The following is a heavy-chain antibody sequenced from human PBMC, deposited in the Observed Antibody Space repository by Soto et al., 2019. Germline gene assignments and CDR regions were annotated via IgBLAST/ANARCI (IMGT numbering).Heavy chain of an antibody. CDR1: GFTFSSYS. CDR2: ISSSSSYI. V-gene: IGHV3-21*01. Sequence: GGTLRLSCAASGFTFSSYSMNWVRQAPGKGLEWVSSISSSSSYIYYADSVKGRFTISRDNAKNSLYLQMNSLRAEDTAVYYCARDHEDDYIWGSYRYTKAFDYWGQGTLVTVSS. D-gene: IGHD3-16*02. CDR3: ARDHEDDYIWGSYRYTKAFDY. J-gene: IGHJ4*02.